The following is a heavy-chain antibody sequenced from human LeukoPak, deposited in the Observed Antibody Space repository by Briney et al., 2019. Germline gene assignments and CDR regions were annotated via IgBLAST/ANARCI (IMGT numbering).Heavy chain of an antibody. Sequence: PSETLSLTCTVSGDSISGDDDYWNWIRQPPGKGLEWIGYIHHSGSSYYNPSLKGRVTMSVDTSRNHFSLDLRSVTASDTAIYYCARINYDDRYYFDFWGQGTLVTVSS. J-gene: IGHJ4*02. CDR3: ARINYDDRYYFDF. CDR2: IHHSGSS. V-gene: IGHV4-30-4*01. CDR1: GDSISGDDDY. D-gene: IGHD4-17*01.